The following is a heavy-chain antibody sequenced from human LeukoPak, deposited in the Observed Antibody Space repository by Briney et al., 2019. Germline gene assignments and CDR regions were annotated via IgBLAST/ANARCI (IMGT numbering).Heavy chain of an antibody. J-gene: IGHJ4*02. D-gene: IGHD3-22*01. Sequence: PGRSLRLSCAASGFTFSSYGMHWVRRAPGKGLEWGSCISSSSSYIYYADSVKGRFTISRDNAKNSLYLQMNSLRAEDTAVYYCARVEKYYYDSSGYYDFWGQGTLVTVSS. CDR3: ARVEKYYYDSSGYYDF. V-gene: IGHV3-21*01. CDR1: GFTFSSYG. CDR2: ISSSSSYI.